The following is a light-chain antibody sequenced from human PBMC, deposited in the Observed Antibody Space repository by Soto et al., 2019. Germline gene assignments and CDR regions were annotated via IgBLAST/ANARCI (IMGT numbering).Light chain of an antibody. CDR1: TSDVGGYNY. CDR2: EVN. CDR3: CLYVGAISSV. J-gene: IGLJ1*01. Sequence: QSALTQPASVSGSPGQSITISCTGTTSDVGGYNYVSWYQQHPGNAPRLMIYEVNNRPSGVPNRFSGSKSGNTASLTISGLQAEDEADYYCCLYVGAISSVFGTGKKVTVL. V-gene: IGLV2-14*01.